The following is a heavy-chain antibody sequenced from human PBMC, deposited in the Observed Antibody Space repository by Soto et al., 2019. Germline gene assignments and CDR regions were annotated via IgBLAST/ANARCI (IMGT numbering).Heavy chain of an antibody. J-gene: IGHJ4*02. CDR1: GFTFSNYA. CDR3: ASNYNGDY. Sequence: GGSLRLSCEASGFTFSNYAMTWVRQAPGQGLEXVSXXXXXGXXXYADSVKGRFTNSRDNSKNKLYLQMSSLRVEDTALYYCASNYNGDYWGRGTLVTASS. CDR2: XXXXGXX. V-gene: IGHV3-23*01. D-gene: IGHD1-1*01.